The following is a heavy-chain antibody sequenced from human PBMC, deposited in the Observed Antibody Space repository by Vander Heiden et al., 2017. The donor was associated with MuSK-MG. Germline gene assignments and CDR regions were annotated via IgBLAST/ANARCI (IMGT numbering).Heavy chain of an antibody. J-gene: IGHJ3*02. Sequence: EVQLVESGGGLVQPGRSLRLSCAAFCFTFDDYAMHRVRQAPGKGLEWVSGISWNSGSIGYADSVKGRFTISRDNTKNSLYLQMNSLRAEDTALYYCAKVSKVGATTDAFDIWGQGTMVTVSS. V-gene: IGHV3-9*01. CDR1: CFTFDDYA. CDR2: ISWNSGSI. CDR3: AKVSKVGATTDAFDI. D-gene: IGHD1-26*01.